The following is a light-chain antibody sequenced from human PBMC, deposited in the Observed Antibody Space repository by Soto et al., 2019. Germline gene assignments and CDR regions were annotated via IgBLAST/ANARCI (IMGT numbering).Light chain of an antibody. CDR1: SSNIGAGYD. J-gene: IGLJ1*01. V-gene: IGLV1-40*01. CDR2: GNS. Sequence: QAVVTQPPSVSGAPGQRVTISCTGSSSNIGAGYDVHWYQQLPGTAPKLLIYGNSNRPSGVPDRFSGSKSGTSASLPITGLQAEDEADYYCQSYDSSLSGYVFGTGTKLTVL. CDR3: QSYDSSLSGYV.